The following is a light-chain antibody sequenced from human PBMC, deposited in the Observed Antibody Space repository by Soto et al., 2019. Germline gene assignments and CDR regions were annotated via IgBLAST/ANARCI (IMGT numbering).Light chain of an antibody. V-gene: IGKV1-5*01. CDR3: QQFNNWPRT. J-gene: IGKJ5*01. CDR2: DAS. Sequence: DIQMTQSPSTLSASVGDSVTISCRASQNINTWLAWYHQKPGKAPKLLIYDASSLESGVPSRFSGSGSGTEFTLTISSLQSEDFAVYYCQQFNNWPRTFGQGTRLEI. CDR1: QNINTW.